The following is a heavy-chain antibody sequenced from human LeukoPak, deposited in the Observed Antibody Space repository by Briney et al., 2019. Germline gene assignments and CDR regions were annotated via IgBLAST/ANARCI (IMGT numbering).Heavy chain of an antibody. CDR2: IYPGDSDT. Sequence: GESLKISCKGSGYSFTSYWIGWVRQMPGKGLEWMGIIYPGDSDTRYSPSFQGQVTISADKSISTAYLQRSSLKASDTAMYYCARRQWLVRLLGAFDIWGQGTMVTVSS. CDR1: GYSFTSYW. V-gene: IGHV5-51*01. J-gene: IGHJ3*02. CDR3: ARRQWLVRLLGAFDI. D-gene: IGHD6-19*01.